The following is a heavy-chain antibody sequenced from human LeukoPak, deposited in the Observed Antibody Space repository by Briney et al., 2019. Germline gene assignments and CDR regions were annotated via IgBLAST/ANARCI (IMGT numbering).Heavy chain of an antibody. CDR3: ASYYRALDY. CDR2: IYYSGST. V-gene: IGHV4-59*11. CDR1: GGSISSHY. Sequence: SETLSLTCTVSGGSISSHYWSWIRQPPGKGLEWIGYIYYSGSTNYNPSLKSRVTISVDTSKNQFSLKLSSVTAADTAVYYCASYYRALDYWGQGTLVTVSS. D-gene: IGHD3-22*01. J-gene: IGHJ4*02.